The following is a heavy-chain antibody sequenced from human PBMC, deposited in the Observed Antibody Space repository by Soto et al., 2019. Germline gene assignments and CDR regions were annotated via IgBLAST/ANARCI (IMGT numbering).Heavy chain of an antibody. D-gene: IGHD5-18*01. CDR3: ARDLHGAFTTMVY. Sequence: ASVKVSCKASGYTFTNYYIHWVRQAPGQGLEWMGIVNPSGYTSTLAQKFQGRLTVTSDTSTSTVYMELGSLTSEDTAVYYCARDLHGAFTTMVYWGQGTLVTASS. CDR1: GYTFTNYY. CDR2: VNPSGYTS. V-gene: IGHV1-46*01. J-gene: IGHJ4*02.